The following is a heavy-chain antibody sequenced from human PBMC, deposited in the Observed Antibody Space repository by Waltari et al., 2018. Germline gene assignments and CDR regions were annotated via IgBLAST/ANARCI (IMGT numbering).Heavy chain of an antibody. D-gene: IGHD3-10*01. CDR3: ARGRYYYLSGPGTSQWYFDL. J-gene: IGHJ2*01. CDR1: GGSIRGGDYY. Sequence: QVQLQESGPGLVRPSQTLSLTCTVSGGSIRGGDYYWSWIRQPPGKGLEWIGYIDPRGYTHYNPSLRSRITKSVDTSKNQFSLNRKAGTAADTAVYYWARGRYYYLSGPGTSQWYFDLWGRGTLVTVSS. V-gene: IGHV4-30-4*01. CDR2: IDPRGYT.